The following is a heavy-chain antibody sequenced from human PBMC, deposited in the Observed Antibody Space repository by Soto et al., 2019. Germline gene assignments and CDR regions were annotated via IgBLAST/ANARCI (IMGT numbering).Heavy chain of an antibody. J-gene: IGHJ4*02. Sequence: SETLSLTCTVSGGSISSYYWSWIRQPPGKGLEWIGYIYDSGSTNYNPSLKSRVTISVDTSKNQFSLKLSSVTAADTAVYYCARGIQLWPITYYHDYWGQGTLVTVSS. CDR1: GGSISSYY. D-gene: IGHD5-18*01. CDR3: ARGIQLWPITYYHDY. CDR2: IYDSGST. V-gene: IGHV4-59*01.